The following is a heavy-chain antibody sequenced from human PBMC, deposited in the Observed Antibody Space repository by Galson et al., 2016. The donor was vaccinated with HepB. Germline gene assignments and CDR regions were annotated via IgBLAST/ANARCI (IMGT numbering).Heavy chain of an antibody. V-gene: IGHV3-7*01. Sequence: SLRLSCAASGFTFSAHWMTWVRQAPGKGLEWVANIKGDGSASYYVDSVRGRFTISRDNAKNSLFLQMNSLRVEETAVYYCTREMSGSYFEWGQGTLVTVSS. CDR3: TREMSGSYFE. CDR2: IKGDGSAS. CDR1: GFTFSAHW. D-gene: IGHD3-10*01. J-gene: IGHJ4*02.